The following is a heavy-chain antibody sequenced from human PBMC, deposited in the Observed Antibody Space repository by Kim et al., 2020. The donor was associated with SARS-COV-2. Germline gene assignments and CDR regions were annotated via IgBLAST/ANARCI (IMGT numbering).Heavy chain of an antibody. Sequence: YRGRVTITADESTSTAYMELSSLRSEDTAVYYCARGQYYDFWSGYWYFDLWGRGTLVTVSS. CDR3: ARGQYYDFWSGYWYFDL. J-gene: IGHJ2*01. V-gene: IGHV1-69*01. D-gene: IGHD3-3*01.